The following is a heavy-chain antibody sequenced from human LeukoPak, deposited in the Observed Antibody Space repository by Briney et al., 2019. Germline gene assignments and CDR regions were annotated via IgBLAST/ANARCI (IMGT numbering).Heavy chain of an antibody. D-gene: IGHD2-2*01. J-gene: IGHJ4*02. CDR1: GFTFSSSA. CDR2: ISNNGGYT. Sequence: GGSLRLSCAASGFTFSSSAMSWVRQAPGKGLEWVSAISNNGGYTYYADSVQGRFTISRDNSKSTLCLQMNGLRAEDTAVYYCARGPSSQFRTDYWGQGTLVTVSS. CDR3: ARGPSSQFRTDY. V-gene: IGHV3-23*01.